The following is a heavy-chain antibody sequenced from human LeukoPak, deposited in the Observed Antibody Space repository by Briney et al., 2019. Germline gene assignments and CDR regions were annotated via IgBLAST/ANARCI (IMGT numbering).Heavy chain of an antibody. CDR2: IKSKTDGGTT. V-gene: IGHV3-15*01. J-gene: IGHJ4*02. Sequence: GGSLKLSCAASGFTFSNAWMSWVRQAPGKGLEWVGRIKSKTDGGTTDYAAPVKGRFTISRDDSKNTLYLQMNSLKTEDTAVYYCTTDWMDSGGYFIDYWGQGTLVTVSS. CDR1: GFTFSNAW. D-gene: IGHD1-26*01. CDR3: TTDWMDSGGYFIDY.